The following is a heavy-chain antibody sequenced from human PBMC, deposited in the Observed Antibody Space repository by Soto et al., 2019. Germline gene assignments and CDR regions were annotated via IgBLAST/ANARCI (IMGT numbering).Heavy chain of an antibody. CDR2: TYYRSRWYN. D-gene: IGHD6-13*01. V-gene: IGHV6-1*01. J-gene: IGHJ5*02. Sequence: SQTLSLTCAISGDSVSDNTAAWNWIRQSPSRGLEWLGRTYYRSRWYNDYAVSVRSRISINPDTSKKQVSLRLSSVTAADTAMYYCARGLGVAAADNWFDPWGQGTLVTVSS. CDR3: ARGLGVAAADNWFDP. CDR1: GDSVSDNTAA.